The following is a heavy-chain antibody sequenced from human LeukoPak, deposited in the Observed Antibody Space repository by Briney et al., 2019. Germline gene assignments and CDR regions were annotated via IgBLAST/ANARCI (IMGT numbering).Heavy chain of an antibody. V-gene: IGHV3-7*01. Sequence: GGSLRLSCVASGFTFSNSWMSWVRQAPGKGLEWVAHIQQGGSEKYYVDSVKGRFTISRDNAQNSLYLQMNSLRAEDTALYYCATEAYYHFDYWGQGTLVTVSS. CDR1: GFTFSNSW. J-gene: IGHJ4*02. CDR3: ATEAYYHFDY. D-gene: IGHD3-10*01. CDR2: IQQGGSEK.